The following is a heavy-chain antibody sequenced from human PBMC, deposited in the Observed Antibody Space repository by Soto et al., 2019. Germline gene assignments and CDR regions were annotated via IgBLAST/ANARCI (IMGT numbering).Heavy chain of an antibody. Sequence: VQLVESGGGVVQPGRSLRLSCAASGFTFSSYGMHWVRQAPGKGLVCVSHINSDGSSTTYADSVKGRFTISRDNAKNTLYLQMNSLRAEDTAVYYCMRDSWGVHHWGQGTLVTVSS. CDR2: INSDGSST. J-gene: IGHJ1*01. CDR3: MRDSWGVHH. V-gene: IGHV3-74*01. D-gene: IGHD3-10*01. CDR1: GFTFSSYG.